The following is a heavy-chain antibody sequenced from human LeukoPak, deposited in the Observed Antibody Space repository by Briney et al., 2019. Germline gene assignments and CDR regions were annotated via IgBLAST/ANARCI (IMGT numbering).Heavy chain of an antibody. Sequence: ASVKVSCKVSGYTLTELSMHWVRQAPGKGLEWMGGFDPEDGETIYAQKFQGRVTMTEDTSTDTAYMELSSLRSEDTAVYYCARVGACSSTSCHYWGEDWGQGTLVTVSS. J-gene: IGHJ4*02. CDR1: GYTLTELS. CDR3: ARVGACSSTSCHYWGED. CDR2: FDPEDGET. D-gene: IGHD2-2*01. V-gene: IGHV1-24*01.